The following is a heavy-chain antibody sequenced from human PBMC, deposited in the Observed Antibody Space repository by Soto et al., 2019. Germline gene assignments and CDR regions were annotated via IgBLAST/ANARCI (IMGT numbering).Heavy chain of an antibody. J-gene: IGHJ3*02. D-gene: IGHD3-10*01. CDR1: GWSFSDYY. V-gene: IGHV4-34*01. CDR2: IHHSGST. CDR3: ARRYGLSAFDI. Sequence: SETLSLTCAVYGWSFSDYYWTWIRQPPGKGLEWIGEIHHSGSTNYNPSLKSRVTISLDTSKNQFSLKLSSVTAADTAVYFCARRYGLSAFDIWGQGTMVTVSS.